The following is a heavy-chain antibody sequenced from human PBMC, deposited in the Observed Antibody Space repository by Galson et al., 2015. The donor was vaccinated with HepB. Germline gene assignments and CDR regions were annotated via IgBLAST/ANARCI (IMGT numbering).Heavy chain of an antibody. CDR3: AKDRGRGGSRPYGMDV. D-gene: IGHD2-15*01. Sequence: SLRLSCAASGFTFSSYAMSWVRQAPGKGLEWVSAISGSGGNTYYADSVKGRFTTSRDNSKNTLYLQMNSLGAEDTAVYYWAKDRGRGGSRPYGMDVWGQGTTVTVSS. J-gene: IGHJ6*02. CDR1: GFTFSSYA. CDR2: ISGSGGNT. V-gene: IGHV3-23*01.